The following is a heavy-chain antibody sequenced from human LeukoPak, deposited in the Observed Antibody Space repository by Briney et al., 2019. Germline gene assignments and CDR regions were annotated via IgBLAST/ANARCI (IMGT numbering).Heavy chain of an antibody. D-gene: IGHD3-3*01. CDR2: IYTSGHA. Sequence: PSETLSLTCTVSGDSIGSYYWTWIRQTPGNGLEWIGYIYTSGHANYNPSLKSRVTMSVDTSTNQFSLRLTSAIAADTAVYYCARLQNSDFWSGYLHNWFDPWGQGTLVTVSS. J-gene: IGHJ5*02. CDR3: ARLQNSDFWSGYLHNWFDP. V-gene: IGHV4-4*09. CDR1: GDSIGSYY.